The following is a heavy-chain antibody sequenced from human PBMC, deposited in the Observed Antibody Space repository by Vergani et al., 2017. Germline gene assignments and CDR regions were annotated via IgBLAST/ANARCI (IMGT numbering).Heavy chain of an antibody. V-gene: IGHV3-30*02. J-gene: IGHJ5*02. CDR2: IRYDGSNK. CDR3: FIRQQLVGVNWFDP. Sequence: QVQLVESGGGVVQPGGSLRLSCAASGFTFSSYGMHWVRQAPGRGLEWVAFIRYDGSNKYYADSVKGRFTISRDKSKNTLYLQMNSLRAEDRAVYYFFIRQQLVGVNWFDPWGQGTLVTVSS. CDR1: GFTFSSYG. D-gene: IGHD6-13*01.